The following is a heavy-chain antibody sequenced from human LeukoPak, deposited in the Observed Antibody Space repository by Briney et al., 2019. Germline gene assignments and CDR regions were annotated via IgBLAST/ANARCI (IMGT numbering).Heavy chain of an antibody. J-gene: IGHJ4*02. CDR3: GRGPGWCSSTSCQAIDY. Sequence: GGSLRLSCAASGFTFSSYWMHWVRQAPGKGLVWVSRINSDGSSTSYADSVKGRFTISRDNAKNTLYLQMNSLRAEDTAVYYCGRGPGWCSSTSCQAIDYWGQGTLVTVSS. CDR2: INSDGSST. V-gene: IGHV3-74*01. D-gene: IGHD2-2*01. CDR1: GFTFSSYW.